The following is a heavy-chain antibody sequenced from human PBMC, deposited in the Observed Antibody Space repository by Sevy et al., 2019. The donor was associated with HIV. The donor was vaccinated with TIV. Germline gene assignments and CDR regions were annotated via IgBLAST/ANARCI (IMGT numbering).Heavy chain of an antibody. D-gene: IGHD5-12*01. CDR3: ARGARGYSGYGSYYFDY. J-gene: IGHJ4*02. V-gene: IGHV1-69*13. CDR2: IIPIFGTA. Sequence: ASVKVSCKASGGTFSSYAISWVRQAPGQGLEWMGGIIPIFGTANYAQKFQGRVTITADESTSTAYMELSSLRSEDTAVYYVARGARGYSGYGSYYFDYWGQGTLVTVSS. CDR1: GGTFSSYA.